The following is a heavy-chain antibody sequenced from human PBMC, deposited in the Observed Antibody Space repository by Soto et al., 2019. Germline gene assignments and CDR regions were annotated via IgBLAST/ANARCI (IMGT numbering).Heavy chain of an antibody. Sequence: EVQLFESGGGLVQPGGSLRLSCAGSGFTFSSYAMSWVLQAPGKGLEWVSAISGSGGSTYYADSVNGRFTISRDNSKNKLYLQMPGLRAGDTAVYYCARAQVEPAMDKSFDYWGQGTLVTVS. V-gene: IGHV3-23*01. CDR1: GFTFSSYA. D-gene: IGHD5-18*01. CDR2: ISGSGGST. J-gene: IGHJ4*02. CDR3: ARAQVEPAMDKSFDY.